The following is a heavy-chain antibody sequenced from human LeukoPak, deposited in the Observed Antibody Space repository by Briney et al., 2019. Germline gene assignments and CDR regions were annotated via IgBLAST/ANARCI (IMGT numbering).Heavy chain of an antibody. D-gene: IGHD3-10*01. J-gene: IGHJ4*02. CDR3: ASYGSGVQASFDY. CDR1: GYTFTRYY. Sequence: ASVTVSCKASGYTFTRYYMHCVRQAPGQGLEWMGVINPSDGGTSYAQKFQGRVTMTRDTSTSTVYMELRGLRSEDTAVYYSASYGSGVQASFDYWGQGTLVTVSS. V-gene: IGHV1-46*01. CDR2: INPSDGGT.